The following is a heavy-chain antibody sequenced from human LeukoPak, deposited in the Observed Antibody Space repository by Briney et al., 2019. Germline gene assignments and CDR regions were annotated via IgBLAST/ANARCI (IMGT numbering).Heavy chain of an antibody. J-gene: IGHJ4*02. V-gene: IGHV4-38-2*02. CDR1: DYSISSGYY. D-gene: IGHD2-15*01. CDR2: IYYSGST. Sequence: SETLSLTCTVSDYSISSGYYWGWIRQPPGKGLEWIGSIYYSGSTYYNPSLKSRVTISVDTSKNQFSLKLSSVTAADTAVYYCARQDCSGGSCYFDYWGQGTLVTVSS. CDR3: ARQDCSGGSCYFDY.